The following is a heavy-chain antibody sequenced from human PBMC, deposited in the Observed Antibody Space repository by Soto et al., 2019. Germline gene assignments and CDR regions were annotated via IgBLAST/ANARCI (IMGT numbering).Heavy chain of an antibody. Sequence: QLQLQESGPGLVKPSETLSLTCNVPGGAINSETYYWAWIRQPPGKGLEWIGSIYYSGTTHYNPSLKSRVTISVDTSKNQFSLRLSSVTAADTAVYYCERHGNGYSYGMDVWGQGTTVTVSS. J-gene: IGHJ6*02. CDR3: ERHGNGYSYGMDV. CDR1: GGAINSETYY. CDR2: IYYSGTT. V-gene: IGHV4-39*01. D-gene: IGHD2-21*01.